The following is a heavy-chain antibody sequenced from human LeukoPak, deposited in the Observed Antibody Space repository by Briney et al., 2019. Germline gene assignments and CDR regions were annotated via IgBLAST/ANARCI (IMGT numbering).Heavy chain of an antibody. CDR3: ARDGGAVAGTYYYYGMDV. D-gene: IGHD6-19*01. Sequence: PSETLSLTCTVSGGSISSYYWSWIRQPAGKGLEWVGRIYTSGSTNYNPSLTSRVTMSVDTSKNQFSLKLSSVTAADTAVYYCARDGGAVAGTYYYYGMDVWGQGTTVTVSS. J-gene: IGHJ6*02. V-gene: IGHV4-4*07. CDR2: IYTSGST. CDR1: GGSISSYY.